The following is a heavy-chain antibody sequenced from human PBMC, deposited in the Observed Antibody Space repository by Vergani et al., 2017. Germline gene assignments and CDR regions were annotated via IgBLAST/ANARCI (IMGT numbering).Heavy chain of an antibody. D-gene: IGHD6-19*01. Sequence: QVQLQESGPGLVKPSQTLSLTCTFSPDSLTSGGYYWIWIRQFPGKGLEWLGDISYSGNTYYNPSLESRVSISLVTSKNQFSLKLSSVTAADTAVYYCARKGTRIAVAGTSGDQWGQGRLATVSS. V-gene: IGHV4-31*03. CDR2: ISYSGNT. J-gene: IGHJ4*02. CDR3: ARKGTRIAVAGTSGDQ. CDR1: PDSLTSGGYY.